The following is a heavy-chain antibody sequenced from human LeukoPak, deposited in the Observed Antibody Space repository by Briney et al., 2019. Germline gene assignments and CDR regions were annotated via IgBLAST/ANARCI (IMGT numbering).Heavy chain of an antibody. V-gene: IGHV4-30-4*08. CDR3: ARGATVTTSYDY. D-gene: IGHD4-17*01. Sequence: PSETLSLTCTVSGGSISSGDYYWGWIRQPPGKGLEWIGYIYYNESTYYNPSLKSRVTISVDPSKNQYSLKLSSVTAADTAVYYCARGATVTTSYDYWGQGTLVTVSS. CDR2: IYYNEST. J-gene: IGHJ4*02. CDR1: GGSISSGDYY.